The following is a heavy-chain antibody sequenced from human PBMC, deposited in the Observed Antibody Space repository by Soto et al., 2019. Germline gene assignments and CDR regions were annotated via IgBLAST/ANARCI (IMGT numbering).Heavy chain of an antibody. J-gene: IGHJ4*02. Sequence: QVQLVQSGAEVKKPGASVRVSCKAPRDTFTSYYINWVRQAPGQGLEWMGIINPHGGSTIYAQQFRGRVTMTRDTSTSTVYMDLRSLTSEDTAFYYCARRDSRGYFRYFDNWGQGTLVTVSS. CDR1: RDTFTSYY. V-gene: IGHV1-46*01. D-gene: IGHD5-18*01. CDR3: ARRDSRGYFRYFDN. CDR2: INPHGGST.